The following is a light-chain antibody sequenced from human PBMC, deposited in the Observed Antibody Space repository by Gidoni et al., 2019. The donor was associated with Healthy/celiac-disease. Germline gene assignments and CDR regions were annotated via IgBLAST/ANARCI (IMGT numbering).Light chain of an antibody. CDR3: QQSYSTPYS. V-gene: IGKV1-39*01. CDR1: QSISSY. CDR2: AAA. Sequence: DIQMTQSPSPLSASVGDRVTITCRASQSISSYLNWYHQKPVKAPKLLIYAAASLQSGVPSRFSGSGSGTDFTLTISSLQPEDFATYYCQQSYSTPYSFGQGTKLEIK. J-gene: IGKJ2*03.